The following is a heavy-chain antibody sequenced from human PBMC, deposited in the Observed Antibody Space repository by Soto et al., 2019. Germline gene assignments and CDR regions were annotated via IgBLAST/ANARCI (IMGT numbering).Heavy chain of an antibody. CDR2: INQSGST. CDR3: ARGRGVDTAMDYYYYYGMDV. J-gene: IGHJ6*02. V-gene: IGHV4-34*01. Sequence: QVQLQQWGAGLLKPSETLSLTCAVYGGSFSGYYWRWIRRPPGKGLEWIGEINQSGSTNYNPSLKSRVTILVDTSKNRFSLKLSSVTAADTAVYYCARGRGVDTAMDYYYYYGMDVWGQGTTVTVSS. CDR1: GGSFSGYY. D-gene: IGHD5-18*01.